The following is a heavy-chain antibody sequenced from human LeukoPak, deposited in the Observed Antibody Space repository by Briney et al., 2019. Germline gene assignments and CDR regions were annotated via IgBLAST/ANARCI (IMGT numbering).Heavy chain of an antibody. CDR1: GFNVSSYA. J-gene: IGHJ4*02. CDR3: SRDFWRFGLDF. V-gene: IGHV3-49*04. CDR2: IRSKSYGGTS. D-gene: IGHD3-10*01. Sequence: GGSLRLSCAASGFNVSSYAVSWVRQAPGKGLEWVAFIRSKSYGGTSEYAASVRGRFTVSRDDSKSIAYLQMESLKTEDTAVYYCSRDFWRFGLDFWGQGTPVTVSS.